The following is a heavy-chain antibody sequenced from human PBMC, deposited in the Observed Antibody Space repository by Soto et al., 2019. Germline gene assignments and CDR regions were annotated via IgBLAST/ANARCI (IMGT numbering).Heavy chain of an antibody. V-gene: IGHV3-49*05. Sequence: EVQLVESGGGLVKPGRSLRLSCTTSGFSFGDYAMSWFRQAPGRGLEWVGFIRSNTYGGTPEYAASVKGRFTISRDDSKSIAYLQMNSLQTEDTAVYYCTVVATTFHYWGQGTLVTVSS. CDR2: IRSNTYGGTP. D-gene: IGHD5-12*01. J-gene: IGHJ4*02. CDR1: GFSFGDYA. CDR3: TVVATTFHY.